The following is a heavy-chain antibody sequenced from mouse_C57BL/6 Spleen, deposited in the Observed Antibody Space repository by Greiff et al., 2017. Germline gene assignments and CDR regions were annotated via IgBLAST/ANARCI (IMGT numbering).Heavy chain of an antibody. CDR3: ARDYGSSYLDAMDY. CDR2: ISSGSSTI. D-gene: IGHD1-1*01. Sequence: EVQRVESGGGLVKPGGSLKLSCAASGFTFSDYGMHWVRQAPEKGLEWVAYISSGSSTIYYADTVKGRFTISRDNAKNTLFLQMTSLRSEDTAMYYCARDYGSSYLDAMDYWGQGTSVTVSS. J-gene: IGHJ4*01. V-gene: IGHV5-17*01. CDR1: GFTFSDYG.